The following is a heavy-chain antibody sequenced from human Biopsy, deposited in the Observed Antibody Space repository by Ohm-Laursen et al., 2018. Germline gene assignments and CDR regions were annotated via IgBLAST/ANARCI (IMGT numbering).Heavy chain of an antibody. CDR2: IFYRGST. J-gene: IGHJ5*02. Sequence: SDTLSLTCTVSGGSISNNNYYWGWIRQPPGKGLEWIGSIFYRGSTHYKPSLKSRVNISVDTSKSQLSLKLNSVTAADTAVYYCARDYDTSGYYYVSWGQGTLVTVSS. D-gene: IGHD3-22*01. V-gene: IGHV4-39*01. CDR3: ARDYDTSGYYYVS. CDR1: GGSISNNNYY.